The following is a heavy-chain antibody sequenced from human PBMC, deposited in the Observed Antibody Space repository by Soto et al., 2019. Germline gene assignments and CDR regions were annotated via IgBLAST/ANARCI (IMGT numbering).Heavy chain of an antibody. J-gene: IGHJ5*02. CDR1: GYSFTTYW. CDR2: IYPGDSEI. D-gene: IGHD3-16*01. CDR3: ARHEGGLKNWFDP. V-gene: IGHV5-51*01. Sequence: PGESLKISCTGSGYSFTTYWNSWGCQMPGKGLEWMGIIYPGDSEISYSPSFHGQVTISADKSISTAYLQWSSLKASDTARYYCARHEGGLKNWFDPWGQGTLVTVSP.